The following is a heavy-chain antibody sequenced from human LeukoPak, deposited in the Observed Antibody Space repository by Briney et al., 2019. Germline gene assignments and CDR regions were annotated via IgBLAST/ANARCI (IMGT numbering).Heavy chain of an antibody. D-gene: IGHD3-22*01. V-gene: IGHV4-59*01. CDR3: VRGNYDNRGYSNAFDI. CDR1: GASISSSY. J-gene: IGHJ3*02. CDR2: IYYNGNS. Sequence: SETLSLTCTVSGASISSSYWSWIRQTPGKRLEWNGYIYYNGNSNSNPSLKSRVTISADTSKNQFSLKLSSVTAADTATYYCVRGNYDNRGYSNAFDIWGQGTMVTVSS.